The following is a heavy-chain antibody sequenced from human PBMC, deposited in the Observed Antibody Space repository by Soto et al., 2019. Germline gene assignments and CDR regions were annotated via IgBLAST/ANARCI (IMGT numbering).Heavy chain of an antibody. CDR1: GGSISSGGYY. CDR3: ARGVTMVRGVIHTPYFDY. CDR2: IYYSGST. Sequence: QVQLQESGPGLVKPSQTLSLTCTVSGGSISSGGYYWSWIRQHPGKGLEWIGYIYYSGSTYYNPSPKTRVXPXVXXSTTPFSLKLSSGPAAAPAVYYCARGVTMVRGVIHTPYFDYWGQGTLVTVSS. D-gene: IGHD3-10*01. J-gene: IGHJ4*02. V-gene: IGHV4-31*03.